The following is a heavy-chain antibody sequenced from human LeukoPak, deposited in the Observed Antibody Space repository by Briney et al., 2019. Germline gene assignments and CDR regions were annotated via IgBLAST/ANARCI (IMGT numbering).Heavy chain of an antibody. Sequence: ASVKVSCKVSGYTLTELSMHWVRQAPGKGLEWMGGFDPEDGETIYAQKFQGRVTMTEDTSTDTAYMELSSLRPEDTAVYYCATVRGVIINSVFDYWGQGTLVTVSS. CDR2: FDPEDGET. D-gene: IGHD3-10*01. J-gene: IGHJ4*02. CDR1: GYTLTELS. CDR3: ATVRGVIINSVFDY. V-gene: IGHV1-24*01.